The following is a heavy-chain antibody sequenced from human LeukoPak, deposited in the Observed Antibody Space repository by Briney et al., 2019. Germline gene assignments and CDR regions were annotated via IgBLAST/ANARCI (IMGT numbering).Heavy chain of an antibody. Sequence: PGGSLRLSCAASGFTFSSYWMNWVRQAPGKGLEWVANIKQDGSEKYYVDSVKGRFTISRDNSKNTLYLQINSLRAEDTAVYYCARDGRDYADTFDYWGQGTLVTVSS. D-gene: IGHD3-16*01. CDR2: IKQDGSEK. CDR1: GFTFSSYW. CDR3: ARDGRDYADTFDY. J-gene: IGHJ4*02. V-gene: IGHV3-7*01.